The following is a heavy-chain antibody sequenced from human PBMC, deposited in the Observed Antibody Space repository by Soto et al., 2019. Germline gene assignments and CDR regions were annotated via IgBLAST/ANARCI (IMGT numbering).Heavy chain of an antibody. D-gene: IGHD3-9*01. CDR3: ARDRRIRIRYFDWLSPAGFFDY. Sequence: QVQLVESGGGVVQPGRSLRLSCAASGFTFSSYGMHWVRQAPGKGLEWVAVIWYDGSNKYYADSVKGRFTISRDNSKNTLYLQMNSLRAEDTAVYYCARDRRIRIRYFDWLSPAGFFDYWGQGTLVTVSS. CDR1: GFTFSSYG. J-gene: IGHJ4*02. CDR2: IWYDGSNK. V-gene: IGHV3-33*01.